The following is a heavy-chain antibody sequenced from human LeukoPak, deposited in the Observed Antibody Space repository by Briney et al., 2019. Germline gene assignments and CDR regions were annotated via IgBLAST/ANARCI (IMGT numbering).Heavy chain of an antibody. CDR3: ARAYYYGAGTYYAPIGY. D-gene: IGHD3-10*01. CDR1: GYSFTDYW. CDR2: IYPGDSDT. J-gene: IGHJ4*02. Sequence: GESLKISCKGSGYSFTDYWIGWVRQKPGKGLEWMGIIYPGDSDTKYSPSFQGQVTISAEKSISTAYLQWNSLKASDTAIYFCARAYYYGAGTYYAPIGYWGQGSLVTVSS. V-gene: IGHV5-51*01.